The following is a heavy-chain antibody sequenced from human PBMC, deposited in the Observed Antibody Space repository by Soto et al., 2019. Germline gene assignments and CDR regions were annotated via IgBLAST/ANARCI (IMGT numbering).Heavy chain of an antibody. V-gene: IGHV3-30*18. CDR3: AKSNDDYGGNFIYYYYHMDV. CDR1: GFTFSSYG. J-gene: IGHJ6*02. CDR2: ISYDGSNK. D-gene: IGHD4-17*01. Sequence: GGSLRLSCAASGFTFSSYGMHWVRQAPGKGLEWVAVISYDGSNKYHADSVKGRFTISRDNSKNTLYLQMNSLRAEDTAVYYCAKSNDDYGGNFIYYYYHMDVWGQGTTVTVSS.